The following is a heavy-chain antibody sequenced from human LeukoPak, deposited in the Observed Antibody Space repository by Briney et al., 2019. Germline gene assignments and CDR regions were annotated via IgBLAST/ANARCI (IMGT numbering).Heavy chain of an antibody. D-gene: IGHD3-22*01. V-gene: IGHV3-23*01. CDR3: AKVGDSSGYFGAFDY. Sequence: GGSLRLSCAASGFTFSSYAMSWVRQAPGKGLEWVSAISGSGGSTYYADSVKGRFTISRDNSKNTPYLQMNSLRAEDTAVYYCAKVGDSSGYFGAFDYWGQGTLVTVSS. CDR1: GFTFSSYA. J-gene: IGHJ4*02. CDR2: ISGSGGST.